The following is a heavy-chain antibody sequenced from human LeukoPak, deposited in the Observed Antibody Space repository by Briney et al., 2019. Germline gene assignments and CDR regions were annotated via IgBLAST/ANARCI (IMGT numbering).Heavy chain of an antibody. CDR2: IYSGGST. CDR1: GSTVSSNY. D-gene: IGHD3-10*01. V-gene: IGHV3-66*02. J-gene: IGHJ3*02. CDR3: ARDHLWFGERSDAFDI. Sequence: GGSLRLSCAASGSTVSSNYMSWVRQAPGKGLEWVSVIYSGGSTYYADSVKGRFTISRDNSKNTLYLQMKSLRAEDTAVYYCARDHLWFGERSDAFDIWGQGTMVTVSS.